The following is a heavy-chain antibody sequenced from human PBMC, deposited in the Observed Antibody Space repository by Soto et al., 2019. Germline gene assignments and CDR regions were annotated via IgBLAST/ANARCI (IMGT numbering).Heavy chain of an antibody. V-gene: IGHV1-3*01. CDR2: INPANGNT. J-gene: IGHJ3*01. D-gene: IGHD3-16*02. CDR1: GFTFSDTL. CDR3: ATDIVSVCPHANDAFDV. Sequence: QVQLVQSGAELKRPGASVNISCQASGFTFSDTLINWVRQGPGQRLEWMGWINPANGNTRYSESLQGRVTISSHSSTSTAYVALSDLTSADTAVYYCATDIVSVCPHANDAFDVWGQGTMITVSS.